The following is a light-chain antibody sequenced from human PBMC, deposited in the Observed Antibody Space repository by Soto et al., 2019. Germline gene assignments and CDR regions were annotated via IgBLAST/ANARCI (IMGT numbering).Light chain of an antibody. V-gene: IGKV3-11*01. CDR2: DAS. Sequence: EIVLTQSPATLSLPPGERATLSCRASQSVSTYVTYLAWYQQKPGQAPRLLIYDASNRATGIPARFSGGGSGTEFTLTISSLQSEDSAFYYCQQYNKWPITFGQGTRLEIK. CDR1: QSVSTY. J-gene: IGKJ5*01. CDR3: QQYNKWPIT.